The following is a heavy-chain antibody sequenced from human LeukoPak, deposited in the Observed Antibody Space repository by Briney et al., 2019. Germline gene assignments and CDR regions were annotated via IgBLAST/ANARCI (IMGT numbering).Heavy chain of an antibody. D-gene: IGHD5-24*01. Sequence: SETLSLTCTVSGDSIRTTRYWGWIRQPPGKGLEWIGAVYFSGSTYHNPSLKSRVIISVDTSKNQFSLKLTSVTAADTAVYYCATQGYNNQTMDVWGQGTTVTVSS. V-gene: IGHV4-39*01. CDR2: VYFSGST. J-gene: IGHJ6*02. CDR1: GDSIRTTRY. CDR3: ATQGYNNQTMDV.